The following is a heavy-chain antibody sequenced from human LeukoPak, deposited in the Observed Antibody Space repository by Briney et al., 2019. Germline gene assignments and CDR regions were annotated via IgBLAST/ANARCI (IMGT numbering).Heavy chain of an antibody. CDR2: IRSKANSYAT. CDR3: TRHQEGYHLFPIAPAEPYP. D-gene: IGHD6-13*01. J-gene: IGHJ5*02. V-gene: IGHV3-73*01. CDR1: GFTFSGSA. Sequence: GRSLNLSCAASGFTFSGSAMHWVRQASGKGLEWVGRIRSKANSYATAYAGSVNGRFTISRDDSKNTAYLQMTSLKSEDTAVYYCTRHQEGYHLFPIAPAEPYPWGQGNPVTVSS.